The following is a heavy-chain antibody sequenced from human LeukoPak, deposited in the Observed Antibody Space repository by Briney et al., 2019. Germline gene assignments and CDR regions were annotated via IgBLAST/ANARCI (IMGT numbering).Heavy chain of an antibody. V-gene: IGHV4-4*07. CDR1: GESFSGYY. D-gene: IGHD3-3*01. CDR2: IYTSGSI. CDR3: ARDRAFWSGHFGDVFDI. Sequence: SETLSLTCAVYGESFSGYYWSWIRQPAGKGLEWIGRIYTSGSINYNPSLKSRVTMSVDTSKNQFSLKLSSVTAADTAVYYCARDRAFWSGHFGDVFDIWGQGTMVTVSS. J-gene: IGHJ3*02.